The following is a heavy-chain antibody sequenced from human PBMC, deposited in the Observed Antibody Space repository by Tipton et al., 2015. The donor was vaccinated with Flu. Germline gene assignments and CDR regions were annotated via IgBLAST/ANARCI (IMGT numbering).Heavy chain of an antibody. Sequence: TLSLTCTVSGGSVKSFFWSWIRQPPGKGLEWIGGMSYSGNTDYNPSLKSRVVISVDTSKSQFSLMLRSVTAADTAVYYCARLSYYDVDLKNFYFDYWGQGTLVTVSS. CDR1: GGSVKSFF. CDR3: ARLSYYDVDLKNFYFDY. D-gene: IGHD3-10*02. J-gene: IGHJ4*02. CDR2: MSYSGNT. V-gene: IGHV4-59*04.